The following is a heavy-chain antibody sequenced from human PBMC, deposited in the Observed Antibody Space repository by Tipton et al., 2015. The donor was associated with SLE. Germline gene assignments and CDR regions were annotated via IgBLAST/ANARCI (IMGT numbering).Heavy chain of an antibody. CDR1: GGSFSGYY. J-gene: IGHJ4*02. V-gene: IGHV4-4*08. D-gene: IGHD6-19*01. Sequence: TLSLTCTVYGGSFSGYYWNWIRQSPGKGLEWIGHIYTSGTTYYNPSLKSRVTISVDTSKNQFSLTLSSVTAADTAVYYCARWQWLAYFDFWGQGTLVTVSS. CDR2: IYTSGTT. CDR3: ARWQWLAYFDF.